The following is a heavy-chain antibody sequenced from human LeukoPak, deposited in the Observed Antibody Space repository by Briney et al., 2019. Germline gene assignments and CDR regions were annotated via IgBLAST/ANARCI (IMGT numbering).Heavy chain of an antibody. D-gene: IGHD2-15*01. J-gene: IGHJ4*02. CDR2: IIPIFGTA. CDR1: GGTFSSYA. V-gene: IGHV1-69*13. Sequence: GASVKVSCKASGGTFSSYAISWVRQAPGQGLEWMGGIIPIFGTANYAQKFQGRVTITADESTSTAYMELSSLRSEDTAVYYCARDMNRGSCCGDFDYRGQGTLVTVSS. CDR3: ARDMNRGSCCGDFDY.